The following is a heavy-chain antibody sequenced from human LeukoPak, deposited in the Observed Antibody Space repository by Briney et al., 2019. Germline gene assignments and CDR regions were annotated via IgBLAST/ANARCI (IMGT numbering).Heavy chain of an antibody. D-gene: IGHD2-8*01. CDR1: GGSISSGSYY. V-gene: IGHV4-61*02. Sequence: SQTLSLTCTVSGGSISSGSYYWSCIRQPAGKGLEWIGRIYTSGSTNYNPSLKSRVTISVDTSKNQFSLKLSSVTAADTAVCYCAREKNGFDYWGQGTLVTVSS. CDR2: IYTSGST. J-gene: IGHJ4*02. CDR3: AREKNGFDY.